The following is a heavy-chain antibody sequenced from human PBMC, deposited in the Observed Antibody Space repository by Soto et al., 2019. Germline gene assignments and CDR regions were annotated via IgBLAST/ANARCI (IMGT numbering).Heavy chain of an antibody. V-gene: IGHV3-53*02. CDR3: ASARGSSYDY. CDR1: GFTVSGNY. D-gene: IGHD6-6*01. CDR2: IYNGGGT. Sequence: EVQLVETGGGLIQPGGSLRLSCAASGFTVSGNYMSWVRQAPGKGLEWVSVIYNGGGTYYAASVKGRITISRDNTKNTLYLQMNRMGAEDTAVYYCASARGSSYDYWGQGTLVTVSS. J-gene: IGHJ4*02.